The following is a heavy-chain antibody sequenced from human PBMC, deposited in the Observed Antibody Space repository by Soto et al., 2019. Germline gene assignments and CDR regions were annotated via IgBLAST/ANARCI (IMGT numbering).Heavy chain of an antibody. Sequence: LRLSCAASGFTFSSYDMHWVRQATGKGLEWVSAIGTAGDTYYPGSVKGRFTISRENAKNSLYLQMNSLRVGDTAVYYCARGIRYGMDVWGQGTTVTVSS. CDR1: GFTFSSYD. CDR2: IGTAGDT. V-gene: IGHV3-13*01. CDR3: ARGIRYGMDV. J-gene: IGHJ6*02.